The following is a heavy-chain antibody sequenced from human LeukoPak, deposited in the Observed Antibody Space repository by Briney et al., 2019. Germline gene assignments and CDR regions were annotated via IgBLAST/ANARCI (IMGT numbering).Heavy chain of an antibody. J-gene: IGHJ5*02. V-gene: IGHV5-51*01. CDR3: VRQSRGLQSWFDP. CDR2: ISPSDSRT. Sequence: GESRQISCTGSGFSFITYWIVWVRQRPGRGLEWMGNISPSDSRTTYSPSFEGRVTIAADRSTSTAYLQWSSLNVSDTAIYFCVRQSRGLQSWFDPWGQGTLVTVSS. CDR1: GFSFITYW. D-gene: IGHD3-16*01.